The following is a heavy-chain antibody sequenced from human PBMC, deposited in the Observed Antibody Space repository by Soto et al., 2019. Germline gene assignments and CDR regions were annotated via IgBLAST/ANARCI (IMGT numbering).Heavy chain of an antibody. V-gene: IGHV4-34*01. J-gene: IGHJ5*02. Sequence: PSETLSLTCAVYGGSFSGYYWSWIRQPPGKGLEWIGEINHSGSTNYNPSLKSRVTISVDTSKNQFSLKLSSVTAADTAVYYCARLGGTYYYGSGSFRFGWFDPWGQGTLVTVSS. CDR2: INHSGST. CDR1: GGSFSGYY. D-gene: IGHD3-10*01. CDR3: ARLGGTYYYGSGSFRFGWFDP.